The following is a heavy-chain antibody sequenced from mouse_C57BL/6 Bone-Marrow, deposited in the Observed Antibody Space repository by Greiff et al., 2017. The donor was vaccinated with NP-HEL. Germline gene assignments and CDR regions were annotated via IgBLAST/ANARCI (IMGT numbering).Heavy chain of an antibody. CDR2: IYPSDSET. Sequence: QVHVKQPGAELVRPGSSVKLSCKASGYTFTSYWMDWVKQRPGQGLEWIGNIYPSDSETHYNQKFKDKATLTVDKSSSTAYMQLSSLTSEDSAVYYCARSPNYGQLDYWGQGTTLTVSS. V-gene: IGHV1-61*01. CDR3: ARSPNYGQLDY. D-gene: IGHD1-1*01. J-gene: IGHJ2*01. CDR1: GYTFTSYW.